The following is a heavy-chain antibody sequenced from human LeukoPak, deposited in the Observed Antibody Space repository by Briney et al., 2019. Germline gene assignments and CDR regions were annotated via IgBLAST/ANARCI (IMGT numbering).Heavy chain of an antibody. J-gene: IGHJ4*02. Sequence: PGGSLRLSCAASGFTFSSYAMSWVRQAPGKGLEWVSAISGSGSTYYADSVKGRFTISRDNSKNTLYLQMNSLRAEDTALYYCARDTYGSVSPFDYWGQGTLVTVSS. CDR2: ISGSGST. D-gene: IGHD3-10*01. CDR3: ARDTYGSVSPFDY. V-gene: IGHV3-23*01. CDR1: GFTFSSYA.